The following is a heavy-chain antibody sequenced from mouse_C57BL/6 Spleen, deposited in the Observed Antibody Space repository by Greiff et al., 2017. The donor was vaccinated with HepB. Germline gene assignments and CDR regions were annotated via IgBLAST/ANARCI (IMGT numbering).Heavy chain of an antibody. CDR1: GFTFSDYY. J-gene: IGHJ3*01. CDR3: ARGPAYYSNYVWFAY. Sequence: EVKLVESEGGLVQPGSSMKLSCTASGFTFSDYYMAWVRQVPEKGLEWVANINYDGSSTYYLDSLKSRFIISRDNAKNILYLQMSSLKSEDTATYYCARGPAYYSNYVWFAYWGQGTLVTVSA. CDR2: INYDGSST. V-gene: IGHV5-16*01. D-gene: IGHD2-5*01.